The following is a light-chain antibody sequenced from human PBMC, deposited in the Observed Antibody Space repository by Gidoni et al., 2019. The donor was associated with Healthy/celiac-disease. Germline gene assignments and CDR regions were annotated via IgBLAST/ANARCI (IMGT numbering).Light chain of an antibody. CDR2: YDD. Sequence: QSVLTQPPSVSKDRRQRVTISCSGSSSNIGNNAVNWYPQLPGKSPKLLIYYDDRLPSGVSDLFSGSKSGTSASLAIIGLPSEDEADYYCAAWDDSLNGRVFGGGTKLTVL. J-gene: IGLJ2*01. CDR3: AAWDDSLNGRV. V-gene: IGLV1-36*01. CDR1: SSNIGNNA.